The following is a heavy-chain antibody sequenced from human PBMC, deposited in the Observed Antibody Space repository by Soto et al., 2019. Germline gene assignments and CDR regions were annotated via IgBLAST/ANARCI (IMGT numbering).Heavy chain of an antibody. CDR1: GGSISSGDYY. CDR3: ARAGVQVFDP. Sequence: SETLSLTCTVSGGSISSGDYYWSWIRQPPGKGLEWIGYSYYSGSTYYNPSLKSRVTISVDTSKNQFSLKLSSVTAADTAVYYCARAGVQVFDPWGQGTLVTVSS. J-gene: IGHJ5*02. V-gene: IGHV4-30-4*01. CDR2: SYYSGST. D-gene: IGHD3-10*01.